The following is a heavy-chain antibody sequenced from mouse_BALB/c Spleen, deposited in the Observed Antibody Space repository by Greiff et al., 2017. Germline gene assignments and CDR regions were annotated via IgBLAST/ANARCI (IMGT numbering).Heavy chain of an antibody. V-gene: IGHV3-6*02. CDR3: ARGIDY. Sequence: DVKLQESGPGLVKPSQSLSLTCSVTGYSITSGYYWNWIRQFPGNKLEWMGYISYDGSNNYNPSLKNRISITRDTSKNQFFLKLNSVTTEDTATYYCARGIDYWGQGTTLTVSS. CDR2: ISYDGSN. J-gene: IGHJ2*01. CDR1: GYSITSGYY.